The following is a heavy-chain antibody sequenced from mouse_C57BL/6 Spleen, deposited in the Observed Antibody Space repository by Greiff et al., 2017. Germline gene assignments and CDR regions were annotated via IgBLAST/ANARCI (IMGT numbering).Heavy chain of an antibody. J-gene: IGHJ3*01. CDR3: TREAVVATRGPFAY. CDR2: IDPETGGT. CDR1: GYTFTDYE. D-gene: IGHD1-1*01. Sequence: QVQLQQSGAELVRPGASVTLSCKASGYTFTDYEMHWVKQTPVHGLEWIGAIDPETGGTAYNQKFKGKAILTADKSSSTAYMELRSLTSEDSAVYYCTREAVVATRGPFAYWGQGTLVTVSA. V-gene: IGHV1-15*01.